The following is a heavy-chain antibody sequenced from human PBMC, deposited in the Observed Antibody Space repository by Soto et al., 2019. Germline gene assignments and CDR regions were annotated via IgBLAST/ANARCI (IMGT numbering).Heavy chain of an antibody. CDR2: IIPILGAA. J-gene: IGHJ2*01. CDR1: GGTFSGFG. Sequence: QVQLVQSGAEVKKPGSSVKVSCKASGGTFSGFGINWVRQAPGQGLEWMGRIIPILGAADYAQKFQGRVTISADKSTSTAYMELSSLRSEDSAVYYCTTNIGVASAAMSRRLIRQGYFDLWGRGTLVTVSS. D-gene: IGHD2-2*01. CDR3: TTNIGVASAAMSRRLIRQGYFDL. V-gene: IGHV1-69*08.